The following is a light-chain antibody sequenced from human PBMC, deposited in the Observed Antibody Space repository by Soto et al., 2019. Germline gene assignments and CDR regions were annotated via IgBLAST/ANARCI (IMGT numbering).Light chain of an antibody. J-gene: IGKJ5*01. Sequence: IVLTQSPGTLSLSPGGRTTLSCRASQSISRYLAWYQQKPGQGPRLLIYGASSGATGIPDRFSGRGSGTDFTLTISRLEPEDFAVYYCQQYGSSPPSSTFGQGTRLEIK. CDR1: QSISRY. CDR3: QQYGSSPPSST. CDR2: GAS. V-gene: IGKV3-20*01.